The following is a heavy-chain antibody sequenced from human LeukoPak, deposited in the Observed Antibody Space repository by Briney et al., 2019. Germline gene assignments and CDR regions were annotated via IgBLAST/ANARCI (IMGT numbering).Heavy chain of an antibody. D-gene: IGHD3-22*01. V-gene: IGHV3-7*01. CDR1: GFTFSIYW. CDR3: ARDGDSGGYYYGPFDN. CDR2: INQDGSQK. Sequence: GGSLRLSCAASGFTFSIYWMSWVRQAPGKGLEWVANINQDGSQKYYVDSVKGRFTISRDNAKNSLYLQMNNLRAEDTAVYYCARDGDSGGYYYGPFDNWGQGTLVTVSS. J-gene: IGHJ4*02.